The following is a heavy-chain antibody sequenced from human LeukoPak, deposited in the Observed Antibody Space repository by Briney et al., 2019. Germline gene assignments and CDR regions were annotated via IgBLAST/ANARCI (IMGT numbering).Heavy chain of an antibody. V-gene: IGHV3-23*01. D-gene: IGHD6-6*01. CDR1: GFTFSSYA. CDR2: ISGSGGST. Sequence: PGGSLRLSCAASGFTFSSYAMSWVRQAPGKGLEWVSAISGSGGSTYYADSVKGRFTISRDNSKNTLYLQMNSLRAEDTAVYYCAKVLRSSSPLRDWFDPWGQGTLVTASS. J-gene: IGHJ5*02. CDR3: AKVLRSSSPLRDWFDP.